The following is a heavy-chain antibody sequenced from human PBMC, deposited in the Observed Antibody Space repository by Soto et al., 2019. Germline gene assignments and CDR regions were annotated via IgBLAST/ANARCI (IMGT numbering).Heavy chain of an antibody. V-gene: IGHV3-48*02. J-gene: IGHJ3*01. D-gene: IGHD6-19*01. CDR2: IRHTTSAT. Sequence: GGSLRLSCVASQFPFDVYSMHWVRQAPGKGLEWVSYIRHTTSATFYADAVKGRFTISRDNRKNSLFLQMNSLRDDDTGVYFCARDRGSSGMFELDVWGPGTLVTVSS. CDR3: ARDRGSSGMFELDV. CDR1: QFPFDVYS.